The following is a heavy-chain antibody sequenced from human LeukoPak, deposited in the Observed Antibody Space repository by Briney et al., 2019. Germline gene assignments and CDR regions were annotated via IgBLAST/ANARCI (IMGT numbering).Heavy chain of an antibody. CDR3: TTGPYDYGSGTYYH. V-gene: IGHV3-15*01. Sequence: GALDLSWAASGFPFSNAWMSWVRQAPGKGLEWVRRIKSKTDGGTTDYAAPVKGRFTISRDDSKNTLYVQMNSLKTEDTAVYYCTTGPYDYGSGTYYHWGQGTLVTVSS. CDR2: IKSKTDGGTT. J-gene: IGHJ4*02. CDR1: GFPFSNAW. D-gene: IGHD3-10*01.